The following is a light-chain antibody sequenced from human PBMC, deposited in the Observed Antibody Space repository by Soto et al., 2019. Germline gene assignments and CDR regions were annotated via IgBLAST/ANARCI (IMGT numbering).Light chain of an antibody. J-gene: IGLJ1*01. CDR2: GNN. V-gene: IGLV1-40*01. Sequence: QSVLTQPPSVSGAPGQRVTISCTGSSSNIGAGYDVHWYQRLPGTAPKVLIYGNNNRPSGFPDRFSGSKSGTSASLAIAGLQAEDEADYYCQSYDSSLSGSYVFGTRTKLTVL. CDR1: SSNIGAGYD. CDR3: QSYDSSLSGSYV.